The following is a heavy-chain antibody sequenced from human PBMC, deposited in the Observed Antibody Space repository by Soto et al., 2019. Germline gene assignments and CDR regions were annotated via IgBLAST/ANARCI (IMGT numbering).Heavy chain of an antibody. V-gene: IGHV3-21*01. CDR2: ISSSSSYI. CDR3: AREYCSGGSCYFDY. CDR1: GFTFSSYS. J-gene: IGHJ4*02. D-gene: IGHD2-15*01. Sequence: GGSLRLSCAASGFTFSSYSMNWVRKAPGKGLEWVSSISSSSSYIYYADSVKGRFTISRDNAKNSLYLQMNSLRAEDTAVYYCAREYCSGGSCYFDYWGQGTLVTVSS.